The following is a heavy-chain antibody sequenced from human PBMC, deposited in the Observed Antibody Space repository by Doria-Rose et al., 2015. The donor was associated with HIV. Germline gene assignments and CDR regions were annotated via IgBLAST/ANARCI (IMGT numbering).Heavy chain of an antibody. CDR1: GVSLSSPGMG. CDR2: IFSDDER. V-gene: IGHV2-26*01. CDR3: ARIKSSRWYHKYYFDF. D-gene: IGHD6-13*01. J-gene: IGHJ4*02. Sequence: QITLKESRPVLVKPTETLTLTCTVSGVSLSSPGMGVSWIRQPPGKALEWLANIFSDDERSYKTSLKSRLTISRGTSKSQVVLTMTDMDPVDTATYYCARIKSSRWYHKYYFDFWGQGTLVIVSA.